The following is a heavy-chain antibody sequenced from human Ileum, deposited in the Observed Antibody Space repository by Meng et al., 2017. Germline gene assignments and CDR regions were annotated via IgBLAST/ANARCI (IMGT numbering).Heavy chain of an antibody. Sequence: QGQHEDGGAGVFTPTEALSLTCDVYGGSVSGYYWSWIRQPPGKGLEWIGEINHSGSTNYNPSLKSRVTISVDTSKNQFSLKLSSVTAADTAVYYCARTSGWFYYWGQGTLVTVSS. CDR3: ARTSGWFYY. CDR2: INHSGST. J-gene: IGHJ4*02. CDR1: GGSVSGYY. V-gene: IGHV4-34*01. D-gene: IGHD6-19*01.